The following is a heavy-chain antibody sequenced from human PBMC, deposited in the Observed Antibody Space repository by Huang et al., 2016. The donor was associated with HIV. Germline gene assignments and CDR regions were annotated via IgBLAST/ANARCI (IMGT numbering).Heavy chain of an antibody. CDR2: SIPLFRAP. J-gene: IGHJ4*02. CDR1: GGSFSDQI. V-gene: IGHV1-69*01. D-gene: IGHD3-16*01. Sequence: QVQLEQSGPAVRKPGSSVKVSCQASGGSFSDQIIGWVRQAPGQRFEWRGGSIPLFRAPAYAQEFKGRVTMTADESTATIYMELNSLTSEDTAVYYCAMSLRYQYDSRSYWGRYFDYWGQGTLVTVSS. CDR3: AMSLRYQYDSRSYWGRYFDY.